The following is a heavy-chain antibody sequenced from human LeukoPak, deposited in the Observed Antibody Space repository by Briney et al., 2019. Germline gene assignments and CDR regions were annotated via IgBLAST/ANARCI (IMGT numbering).Heavy chain of an antibody. CDR1: GFTFSSNW. CDR2: INSDGSDT. Sequence: PGGSLRLSCAASGFTFSSNWMHWVRQAPGKGLVWVSRINSDGSDTDYADSVKGRFTISRDNAKNTLSLQMNSVRAEDTAVYYCATLPATYYYDFDGGDAFDIWGQGTMVTVSA. D-gene: IGHD3-22*01. CDR3: ATLPATYYYDFDGGDAFDI. V-gene: IGHV3-74*01. J-gene: IGHJ3*02.